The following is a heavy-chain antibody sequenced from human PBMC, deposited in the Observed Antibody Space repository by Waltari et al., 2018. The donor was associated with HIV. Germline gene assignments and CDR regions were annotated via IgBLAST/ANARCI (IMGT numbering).Heavy chain of an antibody. CDR1: GFTFSSYS. Sequence: EVLLVESGGGLGRPGGSLRLSCAASGFTFSSYSINWVGQSPGKGLEWVSSISSTSTVIFYADSVKGLFTISRDNAKNSLFLQMNSLRAEDMAVYHCVRGGMGATVEDLFDYWGQGTLVTVSS. CDR3: VRGGMGATVEDLFDY. D-gene: IGHD1-26*01. CDR2: ISSTSTVI. J-gene: IGHJ4*02. V-gene: IGHV3-21*01.